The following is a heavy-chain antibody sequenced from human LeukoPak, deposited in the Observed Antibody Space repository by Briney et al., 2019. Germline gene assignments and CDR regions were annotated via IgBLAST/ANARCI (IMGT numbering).Heavy chain of an antibody. CDR2: MNPNSGNR. J-gene: IGHJ4*02. CDR1: GYTFTSYD. CDR3: ARFNRIAAAANRDY. Sequence: ASVKVSCKAAGYTFTSYDINWVRQATGQGLEWMGWMNPNSGNRGYAQKFQGRVTMTRNTSISTGYMKLSSLRSEDTAVYYCARFNRIAAAANRDYWGQGTLVTVSS. V-gene: IGHV1-8*01. D-gene: IGHD6-13*01.